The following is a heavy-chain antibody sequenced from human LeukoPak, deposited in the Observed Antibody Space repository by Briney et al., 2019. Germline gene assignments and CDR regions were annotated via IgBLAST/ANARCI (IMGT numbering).Heavy chain of an antibody. J-gene: IGHJ4*02. D-gene: IGHD3-10*02. CDR2: LYSGGSA. Sequence: GGSLRLSCAASGFTISSNYMSWVRQAPGKGLEWVSILYSGGSAYYADSVKGRFTISRDDSKNTLLLQMNSLRAEDTAVYYCARHTVLHMFHFDNRGQGALVTVSS. V-gene: IGHV3-66*04. CDR1: GFTISSNY. CDR3: ARHTVLHMFHFDN.